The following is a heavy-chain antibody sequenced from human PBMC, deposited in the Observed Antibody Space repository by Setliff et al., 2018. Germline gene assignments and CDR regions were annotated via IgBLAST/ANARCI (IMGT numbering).Heavy chain of an antibody. CDR1: GDSITSATNY. D-gene: IGHD6-6*01. V-gene: IGHV4-61*09. CDR3: ARMAVRVASRPSSPLEYYYYMDF. J-gene: IGHJ6*03. CDR2: IDPSGNT. Sequence: SETLSLTCTVSGDSITSATNYWSWLRQPAGKGLEWIGHIDPSGNTNYNPSLKSRVTISGDTSKNQFSLKLTSVTAADTAVYYCARMAVRVASRPSSPLEYYYYMDFWGKGATVTVSS.